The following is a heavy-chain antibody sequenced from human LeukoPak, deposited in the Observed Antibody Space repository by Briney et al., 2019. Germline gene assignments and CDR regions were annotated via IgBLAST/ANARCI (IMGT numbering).Heavy chain of an antibody. J-gene: IGHJ5*02. CDR3: ATTTRPSGPFDP. CDR2: ISPTSSYI. CDR1: GFTFSSYN. Sequence: GGSLRLSCAASGFTFSSYNMNWVRQAPGKGLQWVSSISPTSSYISYADSMKGRFTISRDNAKNSLYLQMNSLRVDDTAVYYCATTTRPSGPFDPWGQGTLVTVSS. D-gene: IGHD1-26*01. V-gene: IGHV3-21*01.